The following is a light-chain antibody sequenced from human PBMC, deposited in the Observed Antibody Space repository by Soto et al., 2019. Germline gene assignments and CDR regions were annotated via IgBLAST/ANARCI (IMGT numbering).Light chain of an antibody. CDR2: AAS. CDR1: QSISSY. CDR3: QQSYRRYT. Sequence: DIQMTQSPSSLSASVGDRVTITCRASQSISSYLNWYQQKPGKAPKLLIYAASSLQSGVPSRFSGSGSVTDFTLTISSLQPEDFATYYCQQSYRRYTFGQGTKLEIK. J-gene: IGKJ2*01. V-gene: IGKV1-39*01.